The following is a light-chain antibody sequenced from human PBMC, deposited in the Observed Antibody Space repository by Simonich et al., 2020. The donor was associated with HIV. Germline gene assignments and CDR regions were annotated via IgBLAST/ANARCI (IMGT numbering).Light chain of an antibody. CDR2: RIK. J-gene: IGLJ3*02. V-gene: IGLV1-47*01. CDR3: AAWDDSLSGSWV. CDR1: SSNIGSNY. Sequence: QSVLTQPPSASGTPGQRVTISCSGSSSNIGSNYVYWYQQLPGTAPNIPIYRIKQRPSGSPDRFSGSKSGTSASLAISGLRSEDEADYYCAAWDDSLSGSWVFGGGTKLTVL.